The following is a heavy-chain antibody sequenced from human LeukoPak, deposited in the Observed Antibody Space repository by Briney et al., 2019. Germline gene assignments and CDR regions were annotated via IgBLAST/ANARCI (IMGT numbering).Heavy chain of an antibody. V-gene: IGHV4-59*08. CDR2: IYYSGST. J-gene: IGHJ4*02. Sequence: PSETLSLTCTVSGGSISSYYWSWIQQPPGKGLEWIGYIYYSGSTNYNPSLKSRVTISVDTSKNQFSLKLSSVTAADTAVYYCARSSQRVYFDYWGQGTLVTVSS. CDR1: GGSISSYY. D-gene: IGHD6-25*01. CDR3: ARSSQRVYFDY.